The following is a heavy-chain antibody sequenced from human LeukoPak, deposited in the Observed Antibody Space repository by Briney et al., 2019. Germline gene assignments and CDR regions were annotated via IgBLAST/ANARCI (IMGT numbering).Heavy chain of an antibody. J-gene: IGHJ6*02. CDR3: ARVSRRGYYYYYGMDV. CDR1: GLTFSGSA. V-gene: IGHV3-23*01. CDR2: ISGSGNST. Sequence: GGSLRLPCAASGLTFSGSAMSWVRQAPGKGLEWVSLISGSGNSTYYADSVKGRFTISRDNAKNSLYLQMNSLRAEDTAVYYCARVSRRGYYYYYGMDVWGQGTTVTVSS.